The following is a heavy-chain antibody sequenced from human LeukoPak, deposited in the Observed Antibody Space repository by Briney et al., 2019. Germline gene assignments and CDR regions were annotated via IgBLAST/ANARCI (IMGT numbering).Heavy chain of an antibody. Sequence: SETLSLTCAVYGGSFSGYYWSWIRQPPGKGLEWIGEINHSGSTNYNPSLKSRVTISVDTSKNQFSLKLSSVTAADTAVYYCARAPCAGSCHDDYWGQGTLVTVSS. J-gene: IGHJ4*02. D-gene: IGHD2-8*02. CDR2: INHSGST. CDR1: GGSFSGYY. V-gene: IGHV4-34*01. CDR3: ARAPCAGSCHDDY.